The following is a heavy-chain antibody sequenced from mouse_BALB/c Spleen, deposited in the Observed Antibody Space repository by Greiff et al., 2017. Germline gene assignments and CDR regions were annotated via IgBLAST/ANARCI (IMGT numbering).Heavy chain of an antibody. CDR3: ARDDVYGIFDY. D-gene: IGHD2-1*01. CDR2: INSNGGST. J-gene: IGHJ2*01. Sequence: EVKLMESGGGLVQPGGSLKLSCAASGFTFSSDGMSWVRQTPDKRLELVATINSNGGSTYYPDSVKGRFTISRDNAKNTLYLQMSSLKSEDTAMYYCARDDVYGIFDYWGQGTTLTVSS. CDR1: GFTFSSDG. V-gene: IGHV5-6-3*01.